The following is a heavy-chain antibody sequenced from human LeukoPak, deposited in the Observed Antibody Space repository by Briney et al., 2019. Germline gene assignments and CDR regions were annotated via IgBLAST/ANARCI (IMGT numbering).Heavy chain of an antibody. J-gene: IGHJ6*03. V-gene: IGHV1-18*01. CDR3: ARVKAGGQWLLPAYYYYMDV. CDR1: GYTFTSYG. Sequence: ASVKVSCKASGYTFTSYGISWVRQAPGQGLEWIGWISAYNGNTNYAQKLQGRVTMTTDTSTSTAYMELRSLRSDDTAVYYCARVKAGGQWLLPAYYYYMDVWGKGTTVTISS. CDR2: ISAYNGNT. D-gene: IGHD6-19*01.